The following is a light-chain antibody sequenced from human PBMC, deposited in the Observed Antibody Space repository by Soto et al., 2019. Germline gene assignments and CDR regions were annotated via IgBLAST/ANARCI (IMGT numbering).Light chain of an antibody. CDR1: QGIGDT. Sequence: VMSQSPATLSVSPGEGATRSCRASQGIGDTLAWYQHKPGQTPRLLIYDTSTRATGVPTRLSGSRSGAEFTLPIHSLQSEDFAVYYCHPHNIWPLTFGGGTKVDIK. V-gene: IGKV3-15*01. CDR2: DTS. CDR3: HPHNIWPLT. J-gene: IGKJ4*01.